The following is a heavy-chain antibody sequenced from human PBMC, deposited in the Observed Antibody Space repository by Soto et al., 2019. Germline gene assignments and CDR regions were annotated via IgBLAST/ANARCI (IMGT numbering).Heavy chain of an antibody. CDR1: GFTVSSNY. Sequence: LRLSCAASGFTVSSNYMSWVRQAPGKGLEWVSVIYSGGSTYYADSVKGRFTISRDNSKNTLYLQMNSLRAEDTAVYYCARARKAGPFDYWGQGTLVTVSS. V-gene: IGHV3-53*01. J-gene: IGHJ4*02. D-gene: IGHD6-19*01. CDR3: ARARKAGPFDY. CDR2: IYSGGST.